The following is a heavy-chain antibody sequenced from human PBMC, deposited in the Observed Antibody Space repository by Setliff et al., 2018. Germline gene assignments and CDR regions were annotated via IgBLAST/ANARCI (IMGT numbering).Heavy chain of an antibody. J-gene: IGHJ4*02. V-gene: IGHV1-2*02. Sequence: ASVKVSCQASGYTFTAYYMHWVRQAPGQGPEWMGWINHDSGATNFAQKFQGRVTMTRDTSTTTAYMDLNSLRSDDTATYFCARDRDVSTIFGVVIPAASGLGYWGQGTLVTVSS. CDR1: GYTFTAYY. CDR3: ARDRDVSTIFGVVIPAASGLGY. CDR2: INHDSGAT. D-gene: IGHD3-3*01.